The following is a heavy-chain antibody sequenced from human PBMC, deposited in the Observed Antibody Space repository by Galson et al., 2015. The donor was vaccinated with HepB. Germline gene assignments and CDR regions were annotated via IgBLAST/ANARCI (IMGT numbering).Heavy chain of an antibody. CDR3: ARGLYSAPAFCDY. CDR1: GGTFSSYA. CDR2: IIPIFGTA. J-gene: IGHJ4*02. D-gene: IGHD1-26*01. V-gene: IGHV1-69*13. Sequence: SVKVSCKASGGTFSSYAISWVRQAPGQGLEWIGGIIPIFGTANYAQKFQGRVTITADESTSTAYMELSSLRSDDTAVYYCARGLYSAPAFCDYWGQGTLVTVSS.